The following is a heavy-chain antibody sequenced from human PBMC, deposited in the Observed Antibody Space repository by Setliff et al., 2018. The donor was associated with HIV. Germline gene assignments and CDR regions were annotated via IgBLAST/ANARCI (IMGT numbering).Heavy chain of an antibody. CDR1: GGSISSGSYY. V-gene: IGHV4-61*02. CDR2: IYASGST. Sequence: PSETLSLTCTVSGGSISSGSYYWSWIRQPAGKGLEWIGRIYASGSTNYNPSLKSRVTTSVDTSKNQFSLKLGSMTAADTAMYYCARATYYYDSSGYYYKSYYFDYWGQGTLVTVSS. CDR3: ARATYYYDSSGYYYKSYYFDY. J-gene: IGHJ4*02. D-gene: IGHD3-22*01.